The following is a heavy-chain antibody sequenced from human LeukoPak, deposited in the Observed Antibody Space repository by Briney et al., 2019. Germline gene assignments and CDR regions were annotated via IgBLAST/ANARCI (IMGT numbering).Heavy chain of an antibody. CDR1: GFPFSKYL. J-gene: IGHJ4*02. V-gene: IGHV3-23*01. D-gene: IGHD3-10*01. CDR3: AKSYYGSGSYFPLF. CDR2: ISGSGTRT. Sequence: GGSLRLSCAASGFPFSKYLMTWVRQAPGKGLEWVSGISGSGTRTFYADSVKGRFTVSRDNSNNTLYLQMNSLRAEDTAVYFCAKSYYGSGSYFPLFWGQGILVTVAS.